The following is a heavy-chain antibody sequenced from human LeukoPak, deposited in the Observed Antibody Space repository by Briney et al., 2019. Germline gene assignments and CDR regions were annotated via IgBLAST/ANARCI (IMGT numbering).Heavy chain of an antibody. J-gene: IGHJ5*02. V-gene: IGHV5-51*01. Sequence: GESLKISCKGSGYSFTSYWIGWVRQMPGKGLEWMGIIYPGDSDTRYSPSFQGQVTISADKSISTAYLQWSSLEASDTAMYYCATLYSSYSNWFDPWGQGTLVTVSS. D-gene: IGHD4-11*01. CDR3: ATLYSSYSNWFDP. CDR2: IYPGDSDT. CDR1: GYSFTSYW.